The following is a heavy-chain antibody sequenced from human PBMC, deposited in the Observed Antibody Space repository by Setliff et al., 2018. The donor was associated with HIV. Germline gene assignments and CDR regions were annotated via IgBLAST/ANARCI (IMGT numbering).Heavy chain of an antibody. J-gene: IGHJ5*02. CDR1: GGSFSSTTYS. V-gene: IGHV4-39*07. D-gene: IGHD3-9*01. Sequence: TSETLSLTCTVSGGSFSSTTYSWGWIRQPPGKGLEWIGESNHRGSTTYDPSLKSRVSISVDTSKNQLSLKLRSVTAADTALYYCARVDHDVLTGYLFFGPWGQGTLVTSPQ. CDR2: SNHRGST. CDR3: ARVDHDVLTGYLFFGP.